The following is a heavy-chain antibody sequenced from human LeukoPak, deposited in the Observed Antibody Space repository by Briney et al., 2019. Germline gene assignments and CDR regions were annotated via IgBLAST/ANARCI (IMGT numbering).Heavy chain of an antibody. CDR1: GGSISSSSYY. D-gene: IGHD2-21*02. V-gene: IGHV4-39*01. Sequence: PSETLSLTCTVSGGSISSSSYYWVWIRQPPGKGLEWIGKIYYSGSTYYNPSLKSRVTISVVTSKNQFSLKLSSVTAADTAVYFCATHSTRYCGGDCYSSDAFDIWGQGTMVTVSS. J-gene: IGHJ3*02. CDR2: IYYSGST. CDR3: ATHSTRYCGGDCYSSDAFDI.